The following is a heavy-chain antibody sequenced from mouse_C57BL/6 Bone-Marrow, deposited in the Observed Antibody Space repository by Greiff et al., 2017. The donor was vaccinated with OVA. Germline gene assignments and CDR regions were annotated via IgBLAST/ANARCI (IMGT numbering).Heavy chain of an antibody. CDR2: INPNNGGT. Sequence: VQLQQSGPELVKPGASVKIPCKASGYTFTDYNMDWVKQSHGKSLEWIGDINPNNGGTIYNQKFKGKATLTVDQSSSTAYMELRSLTSEDTAVYYGARGGVRNWFAYWGQGTLVTVSA. CDR1: GYTFTDYN. V-gene: IGHV1-18*01. J-gene: IGHJ3*01. D-gene: IGHD2-1*01. CDR3: ARGGVRNWFAY.